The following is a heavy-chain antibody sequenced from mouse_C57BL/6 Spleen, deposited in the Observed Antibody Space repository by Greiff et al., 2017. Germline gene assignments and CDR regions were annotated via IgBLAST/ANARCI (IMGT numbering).Heavy chain of an antibody. CDR1: GYTFTSYW. J-gene: IGHJ4*01. CDR2: IDPSDSET. CDR3: ARWGHYYGSSSLYAMDY. Sequence: VQLQQPGAELVRPGSSVKLSCKASGYTFTSYWMHWVKQRPIQGLEWIGNIDPSDSETHYNQKFKDKATLTVDKSSSTAYMQLSSLTSEDSAVYYCARWGHYYGSSSLYAMDYWGQGTSVTVSS. D-gene: IGHD1-1*01. V-gene: IGHV1-52*01.